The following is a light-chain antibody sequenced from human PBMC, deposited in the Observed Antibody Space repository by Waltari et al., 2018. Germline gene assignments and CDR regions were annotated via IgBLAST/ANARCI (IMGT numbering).Light chain of an antibody. CDR1: QSIRNW. J-gene: IGKJ4*01. Sequence: DIQMTQSPATLSASVGDRVIITCRASQSIRNWVAWYQQKPGKAPKFMIHKASILENWVPSRFSGDLSGTEFTLTISSLQPDDSATYYCQQYDSYPVTFGGGTKVEIK. V-gene: IGKV1-5*03. CDR2: KAS. CDR3: QQYDSYPVT.